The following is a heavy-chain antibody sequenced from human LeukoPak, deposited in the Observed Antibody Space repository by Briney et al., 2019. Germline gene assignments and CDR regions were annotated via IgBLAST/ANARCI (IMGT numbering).Heavy chain of an antibody. J-gene: IGHJ4*02. D-gene: IGHD3-9*01. CDR2: ISYDGSNT. CDR3: AKDIFKATLKYYFDY. Sequence: GGSLRLSCAASGFTFSSYGMHWVRQAPGKGLEWVAVISYDGSNTYYADSVKGRFTISRDNSKNTLYLQMNSLRAEDTAVYYCAKDIFKATLKYYFDYWGQGTLVTVSS. CDR1: GFTFSSYG. V-gene: IGHV3-30*18.